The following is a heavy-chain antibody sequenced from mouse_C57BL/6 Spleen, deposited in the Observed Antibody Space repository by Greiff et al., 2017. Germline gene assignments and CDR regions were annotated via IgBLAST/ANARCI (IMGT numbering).Heavy chain of an antibody. CDR1: GYTFTSYG. D-gene: IGHD1-1*01. Sequence: VQLVESGAELARPGASVKLSCKASGYTFTSYGISWVKQRTGQGLEWIGEIYPRSGNTYYNEKFKGKATLTADKSSSTAYMELRSLTSEDSAVYFCAPIYYYGSSHHYYAMDYWGQGTSVTVSS. CDR2: IYPRSGNT. V-gene: IGHV1-81*01. J-gene: IGHJ4*01. CDR3: APIYYYGSSHHYYAMDY.